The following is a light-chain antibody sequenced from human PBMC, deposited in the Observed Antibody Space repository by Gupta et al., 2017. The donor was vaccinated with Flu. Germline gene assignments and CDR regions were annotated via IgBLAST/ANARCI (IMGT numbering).Light chain of an antibody. J-gene: IGKJ1*01. V-gene: IGKV1-39*01. CDR1: QSISSY. CDR2: AAS. CDR3: QQSDSTPWA. Sequence: LSSLSATVGGRVTMTCRASQSISSYLDWYQQKPGKAPKLLIYAASSLQSGVPARFSGSGSGTDFTLTISRLQPEDFATYYCQQSDSTPWAFGQGTKVEIK.